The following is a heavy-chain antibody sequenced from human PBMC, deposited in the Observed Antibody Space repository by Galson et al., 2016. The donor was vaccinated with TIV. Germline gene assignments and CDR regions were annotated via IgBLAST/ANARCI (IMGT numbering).Heavy chain of an antibody. V-gene: IGHV5-51*01. D-gene: IGHD5-12*01. CDR1: GYTFSNYW. CDR2: IYPDDSDT. Sequence: QSGAEVKKPGESLKISCKVSGYTFSNYWIGWVRQMPGKGLEWMGIIYPDDSDTRYGPSFHGQVPIPVDKSISTAYLQCSSLKASDSGTYYCARPAWEYGGDDEASDYWGQGTLVIVSS. J-gene: IGHJ4*02. CDR3: ARPAWEYGGDDEASDY.